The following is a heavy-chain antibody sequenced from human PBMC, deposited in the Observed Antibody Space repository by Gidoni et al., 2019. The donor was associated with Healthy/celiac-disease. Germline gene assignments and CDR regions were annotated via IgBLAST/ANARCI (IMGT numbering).Heavy chain of an antibody. D-gene: IGHD6-13*01. CDR3: ARGGIAAAGTLRCGMDV. CDR2: IIPIFGTA. V-gene: IGHV1-69*01. J-gene: IGHJ6*02. CDR1: GGTFSSYA. Sequence: QVQLVQSGAEVKKPGSSVTVSCKASGGTFSSYAISWVRQAPGQGLEWMGGIIPIFGTANYAQKFQGRVTITADESTSTAYMELSSLRSEDTAVYYCARGGIAAAGTLRCGMDVWGQGTTVTVSS.